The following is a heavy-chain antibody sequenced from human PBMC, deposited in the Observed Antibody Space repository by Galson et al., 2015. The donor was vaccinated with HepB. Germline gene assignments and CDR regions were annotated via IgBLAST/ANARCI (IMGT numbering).Heavy chain of an antibody. D-gene: IGHD1-7*01. CDR1: GFIFRDYW. CDR3: VRLGGLELV. Sequence: SLRLSCAGSGFIFRDYWMHWVRQAPGKGLVWVSRINPDGGDTTYADSVKGRFTLSRDNVRNTLYLQMNSLRAEDTSVYYCVRLGGLELVWGQGTLVTVSS. V-gene: IGHV3-74*01. CDR2: INPDGGDT. J-gene: IGHJ4*02.